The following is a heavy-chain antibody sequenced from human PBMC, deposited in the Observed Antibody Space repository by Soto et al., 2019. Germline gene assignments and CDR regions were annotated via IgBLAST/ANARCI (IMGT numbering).Heavy chain of an antibody. D-gene: IGHD1-26*01. CDR3: ARDLVGGSGSYSLHYYYYGMDV. Sequence: VKVSCKASGYTFTGYYMHWVRQAPGQGLEWMGWINPNSGGTNYAQKFQGRVTMTRDTSISTAYMELSRLRSDDTAVYYCARDLVGGSGSYSLHYYYYGMDVWGQGTTVPVPS. CDR1: GYTFTGYY. J-gene: IGHJ6*02. V-gene: IGHV1-2*02. CDR2: INPNSGGT.